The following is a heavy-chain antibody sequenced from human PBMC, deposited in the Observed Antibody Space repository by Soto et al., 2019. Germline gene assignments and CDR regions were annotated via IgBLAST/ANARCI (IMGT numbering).Heavy chain of an antibody. CDR2: INAGNGNT. Sequence: QVQLVQSGAEVKKPGASVKVSCKASGYTFTSYAMHWVRQAPGQRLEWMGWINAGNGNTKYSQKFQGRVTITRDTSASTANMELSSLRSEDTAVYYCARGLPIAAAATRGWYFDLWGRGTLVTVSS. D-gene: IGHD6-13*01. CDR1: GYTFTSYA. J-gene: IGHJ2*01. V-gene: IGHV1-3*01. CDR3: ARGLPIAAAATRGWYFDL.